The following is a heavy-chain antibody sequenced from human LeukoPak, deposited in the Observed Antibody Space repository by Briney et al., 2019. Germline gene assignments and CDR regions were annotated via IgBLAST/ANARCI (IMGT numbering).Heavy chain of an antibody. J-gene: IGHJ6*02. Sequence: SETLSLTCSVSGGSISSYYWSWIWQPPGKGLEWIGYIYYSGSTNYNPSLKSRVTISVDTSKNQFSLKLSSVTAADTAVYYCAREDGYLGYYYGMDVWGQGTTVTVS. CDR2: IYYSGST. D-gene: IGHD5-24*01. CDR1: GGSISSYY. CDR3: AREDGYLGYYYGMDV. V-gene: IGHV4-59*01.